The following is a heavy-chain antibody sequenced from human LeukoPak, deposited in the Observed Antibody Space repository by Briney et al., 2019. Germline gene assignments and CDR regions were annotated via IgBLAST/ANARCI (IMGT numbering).Heavy chain of an antibody. CDR3: ASSYCSSTSCYPPNLYFDY. D-gene: IGHD2-2*01. CDR1: GGTFSSYA. Sequence: SVKVSCKASGGTFSSYAISWVRQAPGQGLEWMGGIIPIFGTANYAQKFRGRVTITTDESTSTAYMELSSLRSEDTAVYYCASSYCSSTSCYPPNLYFDYWGQGTLVTVSS. V-gene: IGHV1-69*05. CDR2: IIPIFGTA. J-gene: IGHJ4*02.